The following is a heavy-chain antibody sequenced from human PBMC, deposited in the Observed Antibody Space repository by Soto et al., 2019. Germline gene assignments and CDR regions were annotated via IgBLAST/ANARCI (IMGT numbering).Heavy chain of an antibody. J-gene: IGHJ2*01. CDR1: GFTFSSYA. Sequence: GGSLRLSCAASGFTFSSYAMSWVRQAPGKGLEWVSAISGSGGSTYYADSVKGRFTISRDNSKNTLYLQMNSLRAEDTAVYYCAKVDYGDPQDGYNWYFDLWGRGTLVTVSS. CDR2: ISGSGGST. V-gene: IGHV3-23*01. D-gene: IGHD4-17*01. CDR3: AKVDYGDPQDGYNWYFDL.